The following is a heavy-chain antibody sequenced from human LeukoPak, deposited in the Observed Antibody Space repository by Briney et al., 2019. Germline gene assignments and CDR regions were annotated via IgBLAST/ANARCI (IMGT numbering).Heavy chain of an antibody. J-gene: IGHJ4*02. V-gene: IGHV4-59*01. CDR1: GGSISGYF. D-gene: IGHD3-22*01. CDR3: ARSYYDGSGFYFPFDF. Sequence: PSETLSLTCTVSGGSISGYFWTWMRQPPGKGLEWIGYIYDSGYTNYSPSLKSRVTISLDTSKNQFSLKLSSVTAADTAVYYCARSYYDGSGFYFPFDFWGLGTLVTVSS. CDR2: IYDSGYT.